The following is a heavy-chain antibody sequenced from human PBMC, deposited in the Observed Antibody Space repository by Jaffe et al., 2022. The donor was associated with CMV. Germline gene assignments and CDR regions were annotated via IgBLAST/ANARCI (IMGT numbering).Heavy chain of an antibody. Sequence: EVQLLESGGGLVQPGGSLRLSCAASGFTFSSYAMSWVRQAPGKGLEWVSAISGSGGSTYYADSVKGRFTISRDNSKNTLYLQMNSLRAEDTAVYYCAKDEPRITMVRGAIYYYYGMDVWGQGTTVTVSS. V-gene: IGHV3-23*01. J-gene: IGHJ6*02. CDR3: AKDEPRITMVRGAIYYYYGMDV. D-gene: IGHD3-10*01. CDR2: ISGSGGST. CDR1: GFTFSSYA.